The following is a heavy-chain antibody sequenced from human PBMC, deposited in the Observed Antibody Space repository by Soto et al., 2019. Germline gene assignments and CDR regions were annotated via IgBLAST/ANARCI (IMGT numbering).Heavy chain of an antibody. CDR2: INHSGST. Sequence: PSETPSLTCPVYGGSFSGYYWSWIRQPPGKGLEWIGEINHSGSTNYNPSLKSRVTISIDRSKNTLYLQMNSLRAEDTAVYYCARGPYSGSYYKFDYWGQGTLVTVSS. J-gene: IGHJ4*02. CDR3: ARGPYSGSYYKFDY. CDR1: GGSFSGYY. V-gene: IGHV4-34*01. D-gene: IGHD1-26*01.